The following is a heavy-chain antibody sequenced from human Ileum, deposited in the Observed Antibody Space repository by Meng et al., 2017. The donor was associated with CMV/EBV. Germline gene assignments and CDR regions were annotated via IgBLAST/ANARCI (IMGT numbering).Heavy chain of an antibody. V-gene: IGHV3-9*01. CDR3: VKEAGYCSGATCYTGQNLDL. J-gene: IGHJ2*01. CDR2: IIWNSGYI. D-gene: IGHD2-2*02. CDR1: GFTFGDYA. Sequence: SPKISCAASGFTFGDYAMHCVRQAPGKGLEWVSGIIWNSGYIAYADSVKGLFTISRDYAKNSLFLQMNSLRAQDAAMYYYVKEAGYCSGATCYTGQNLDLWGRGTKVTVSS.